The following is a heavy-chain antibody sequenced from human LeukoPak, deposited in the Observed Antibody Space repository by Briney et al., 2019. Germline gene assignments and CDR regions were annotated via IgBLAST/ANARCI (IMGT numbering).Heavy chain of an antibody. D-gene: IGHD3-10*02. CDR3: AELGITMIGGV. CDR2: ISYDGSNK. V-gene: IGHV3-30*04. J-gene: IGHJ6*04. CDR1: GFTFSNYA. Sequence: GRSLRLSCAASGFTFSNYAMHWVRQAPGKGLEWVAVISYDGSNKYYADSVKGRFTISRDNSKNTLYLQMNSLRAEDTAVHYCAELGITMIGGVWGKGTTVTISS.